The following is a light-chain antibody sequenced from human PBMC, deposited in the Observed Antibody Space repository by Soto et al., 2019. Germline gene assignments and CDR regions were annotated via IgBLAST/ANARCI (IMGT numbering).Light chain of an antibody. V-gene: IGLV2-14*01. J-gene: IGLJ2*01. CDR1: SSDVGGYNY. Sequence: QSALTQPASVSGSPGQSITISCTGTSSDVGGYNYVSWYQQHPGKAPKLMLYEVSNRPSGVSNRFSGSKSGNKASLTISGLQAEDEADYYCSSYTSSSTLVVFGGGTKLTVL. CDR3: SSYTSSSTLVV. CDR2: EVS.